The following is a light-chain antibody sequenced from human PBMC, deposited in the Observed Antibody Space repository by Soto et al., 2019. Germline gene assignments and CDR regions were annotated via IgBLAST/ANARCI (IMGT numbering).Light chain of an antibody. CDR2: DAS. Sequence: EIVMTQSPATLSVSPLEGIHLXSRASQSVTSYLAWYQQRPGQAPRLLINDASRRATGIPDRFSGSGSGADFTLTISSLEPEDFAVYYCQQRSSWPITFGQGTRLENK. V-gene: IGKV3-11*01. CDR3: QQRSSWPIT. J-gene: IGKJ5*01. CDR1: QSVTSY.